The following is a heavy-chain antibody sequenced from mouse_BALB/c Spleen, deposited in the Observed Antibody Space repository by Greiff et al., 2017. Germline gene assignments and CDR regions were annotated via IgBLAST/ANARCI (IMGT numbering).Heavy chain of an antibody. CDR1: GYTFTSYT. J-gene: IGHJ1*01. CDR2: INPSSGYT. V-gene: IGHV1-4*01. CDR3: ARGDYYGSSYYWYFDV. D-gene: IGHD1-1*01. Sequence: VQLQQPGAELARPGASVKMSCKASGYTFTSYTMHWVKQRPGQGLEWIGYINPSSGYTNYNQKFKDKATLTADKSSSTAYMQLSSLTSEDSAVYYCARGDYYGSSYYWYFDVWGAGTTVTVSS.